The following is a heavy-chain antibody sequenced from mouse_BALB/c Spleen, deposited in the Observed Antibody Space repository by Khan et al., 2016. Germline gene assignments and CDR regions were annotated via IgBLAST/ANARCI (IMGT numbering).Heavy chain of an antibody. CDR1: GFNFSTYY. V-gene: IGHV1S50*01. CDR3: ARDDYFVGDAMDY. CDR2: IYPGNVTT. Sequence: QVQLQQSGADLVKPGTSVRISCTASGFNFSTYYIHWVKQRPGQGLEWIGWIYPGNVTTNYDETFKGKATLTADKSSSTVYLQLSSLTSEDSAVYFGARDDYFVGDAMDYWGQRSSVTVSS. D-gene: IGHD2-4*01. J-gene: IGHJ4*01.